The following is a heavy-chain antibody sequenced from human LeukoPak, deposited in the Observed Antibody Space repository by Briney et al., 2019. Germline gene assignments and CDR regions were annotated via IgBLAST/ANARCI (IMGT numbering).Heavy chain of an antibody. CDR2: INHSGST. CDR1: GGSFSGYY. J-gene: IGHJ4*02. Sequence: SETLSLTCAVYGGSFSGYYWSWIRQPPGKGLEWIGEINHSGSTNYNPSLKSRVTISVDTSKSQFSLKLSSVTAADTAVYYCARGLSGTGFDYWGQGTLVTVSS. D-gene: IGHD6-19*01. V-gene: IGHV4-34*01. CDR3: ARGLSGTGFDY.